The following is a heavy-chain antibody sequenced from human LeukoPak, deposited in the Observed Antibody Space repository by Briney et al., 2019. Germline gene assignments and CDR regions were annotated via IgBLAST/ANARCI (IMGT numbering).Heavy chain of an antibody. J-gene: IGHJ3*02. D-gene: IGHD6-19*01. V-gene: IGHV3-7*01. CDR3: ARDRFYSSGNDAFDI. Sequence: GGSLRLSCAASGFTFSSYWMSWVCQAPGKGLEWVANIKQDRSEKYYVDAVKGRFTISRANAKNSLYLQMNSLRAEDPAVYYCARDRFYSSGNDAFDIWGQGTMVTVSS. CDR2: IKQDRSEK. CDR1: GFTFSSYW.